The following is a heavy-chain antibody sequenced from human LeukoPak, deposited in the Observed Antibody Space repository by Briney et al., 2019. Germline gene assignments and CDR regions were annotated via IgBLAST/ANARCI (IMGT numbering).Heavy chain of an antibody. CDR2: IYYTGST. CDR1: GVSISSNTFS. J-gene: IGHJ4*02. Sequence: PSETLSLTCTVSGVSISSNTFSWGWIRQPPGKGLEWIGNIYYTGSTYYNPPLTSRVTISIDTSRNQFSLHLSSVTAADTAVYYCATVGDYIWGSYNDYWGQGTLVTVSS. D-gene: IGHD3-16*01. CDR3: ATVGDYIWGSYNDY. V-gene: IGHV4-39*07.